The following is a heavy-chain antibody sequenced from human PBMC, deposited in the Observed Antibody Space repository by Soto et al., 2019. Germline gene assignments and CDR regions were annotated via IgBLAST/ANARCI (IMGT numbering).Heavy chain of an antibody. Sequence: EVPLVESGGGLVKPGGSLRLSCAASGFTVSSNYMSWVRQAPGKGLEWVSVIYSGGSTYYADSVKGRFTISRDNSKNTLKLQMNSLRAEDTAVYDCARGYSYGNLDYWCQGTLVTVSS. CDR3: ARGYSYGNLDY. CDR1: GFTVSSNY. V-gene: IGHV3-66*01. CDR2: IYSGGST. J-gene: IGHJ4*02. D-gene: IGHD5-18*01.